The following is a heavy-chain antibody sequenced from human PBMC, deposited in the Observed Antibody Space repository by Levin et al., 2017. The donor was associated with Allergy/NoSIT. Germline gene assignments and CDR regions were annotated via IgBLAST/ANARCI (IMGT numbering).Heavy chain of an antibody. V-gene: IGHV1-2*06. D-gene: IGHD6-19*01. CDR2: INPNSGGT. CDR3: ARDPTEIGRSSGWYTYYYYGMDV. Sequence: ASVKVSCKASGYTFTGYYMHWVRQAPGQGLEWMGRINPNSGGTNYAQKFQGRVTMTRDTSISTAYMELSRLRSDDTAVYYCARDPTEIGRSSGWYTYYYYGMDVWGQGTTVTVSS. J-gene: IGHJ6*02. CDR1: GYTFTGYY.